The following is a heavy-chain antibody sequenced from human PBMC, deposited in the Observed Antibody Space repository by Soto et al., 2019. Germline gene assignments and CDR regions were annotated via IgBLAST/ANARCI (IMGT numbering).Heavy chain of an antibody. J-gene: IGHJ4*02. D-gene: IGHD3-22*01. CDR1: GGSTSSGGFS. CDR2: IYYSGNT. Sequence: PSETLSLTCAVSGGSTSSGGFSWSWIRQSPGKGLELMGYIYYSGNTYYNPSLKSRVTISVDRSKNEFSLRLSSVTAAATAVYYCARATFIRQGYYDATDYYYFDYWGQGTLVTVSS. CDR3: ARATFIRQGYYDATDYYYFDY. V-gene: IGHV4-30-2*06.